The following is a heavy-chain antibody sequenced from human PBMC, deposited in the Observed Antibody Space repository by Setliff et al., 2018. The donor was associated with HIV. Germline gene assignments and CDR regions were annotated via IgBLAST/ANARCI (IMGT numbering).Heavy chain of an antibody. CDR2: IKSATDGGTT. D-gene: IGHD1-26*01. CDR1: GFTFSNGW. CDR3: TTGWELLFDY. V-gene: IGHV3-15*01. J-gene: IGHJ4*02. Sequence: LRLSCAASGFTFSNGWMNWVRQTPGKGLEWIGRIKSATDGGTTDYAAPVKGRFTISRDDSKNTLYLQMNSLKTEDTAVYYCTTGWELLFDYWGQGTLVTVSS.